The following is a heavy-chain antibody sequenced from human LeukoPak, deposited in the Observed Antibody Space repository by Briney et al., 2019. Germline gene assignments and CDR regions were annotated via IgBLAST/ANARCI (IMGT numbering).Heavy chain of an antibody. CDR1: GDSVSTNSAA. CDR2: TYYRSKWYN. D-gene: IGHD3-10*01. CDR3: ARDPNYSGWFGFDY. Sequence: SQTLSLACAISGDSVSTNSAACNWIRQSPSRGLEWLGRTYYRSKWYNDYAVSVSSRVTINPDTSKNQFSLQLSSVTPEDTAVYYCARDPNYSGWFGFDYWGHGTLVTVSS. J-gene: IGHJ4*01. V-gene: IGHV6-1*01.